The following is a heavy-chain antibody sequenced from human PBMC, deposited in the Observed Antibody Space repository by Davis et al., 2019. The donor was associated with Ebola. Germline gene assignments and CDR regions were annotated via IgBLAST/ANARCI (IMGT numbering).Heavy chain of an antibody. V-gene: IGHV3-64*04. D-gene: IGHD2-15*01. CDR2: IIDNGHRT. Sequence: GESLKISCSASGFTFSNSGMHWVRQAPGKGLEYVSAIIDNGHRTNYADSAKGRFTISRDDSKDTLYLQMSNLKSDDTARYYCTPHRGGNWFDPWGQGTLVTVSS. CDR3: TPHRGGNWFDP. J-gene: IGHJ5*02. CDR1: GFTFSNSG.